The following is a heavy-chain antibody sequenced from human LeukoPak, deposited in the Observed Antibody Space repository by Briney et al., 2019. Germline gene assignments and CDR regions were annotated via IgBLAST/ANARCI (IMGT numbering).Heavy chain of an antibody. D-gene: IGHD3-3*01. Sequence: SETLSLTCTVSGGSISSSSYYWGWIRQPPGKGLEWIGSIYYSGSTNYNPSLKSRVTISVDTSKNQFSLKLSSVTAADTAVYYCARAVRYDFWSGPRLDYWGQGTLVTVSS. CDR1: GGSISSSSYY. CDR3: ARAVRYDFWSGPRLDY. CDR2: IYYSGST. V-gene: IGHV4-39*07. J-gene: IGHJ4*02.